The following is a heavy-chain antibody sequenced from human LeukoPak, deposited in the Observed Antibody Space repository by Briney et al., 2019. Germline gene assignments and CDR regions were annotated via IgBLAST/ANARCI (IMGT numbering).Heavy chain of an antibody. Sequence: SETLSLTCTVSGGSISSYYWSWIRQPAGKGLEWIGRIYTSGSTNYNPSLKSRVTMSVDTSKNQFSLKLSSVTAADTAVYYCARGDSVPPSDSRSWFDYWGQGTLVTVSS. V-gene: IGHV4-4*07. D-gene: IGHD3-22*01. CDR1: GGSISSYY. CDR3: ARGDSVPPSDSRSWFDY. J-gene: IGHJ4*02. CDR2: IYTSGST.